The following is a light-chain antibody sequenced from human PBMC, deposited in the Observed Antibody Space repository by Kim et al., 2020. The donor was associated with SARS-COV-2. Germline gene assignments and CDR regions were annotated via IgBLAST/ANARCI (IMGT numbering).Light chain of an antibody. Sequence: ASVGYTVAITCRASQGISNALDWFQQKPGTAPKSLIYAASSLQSEVPSRFSGSGSGTDFTLTISSLQPEDCATYYCQQYNSYPRTFGQGTKVDIK. J-gene: IGKJ1*01. V-gene: IGKV1-16*01. CDR2: AAS. CDR3: QQYNSYPRT. CDR1: QGISNA.